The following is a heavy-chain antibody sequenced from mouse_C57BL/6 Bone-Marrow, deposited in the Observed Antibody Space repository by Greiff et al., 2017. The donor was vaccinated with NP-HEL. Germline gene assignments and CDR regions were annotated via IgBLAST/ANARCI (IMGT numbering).Heavy chain of an antibody. V-gene: IGHV1-81*01. D-gene: IGHD1-1*01. Sequence: QVHVKQSGAELARPGASVKLSCKASGYTFTSYGLSWVKQRTGQGLEWIGEIYPRSGNTYYNEKFKGKATLTADKSSSTAYMELRSLTSEDSAVYFCARWGYGSRCAMDYWGQGTSVTVSS. CDR3: ARWGYGSRCAMDY. J-gene: IGHJ4*01. CDR2: IYPRSGNT. CDR1: GYTFTSYG.